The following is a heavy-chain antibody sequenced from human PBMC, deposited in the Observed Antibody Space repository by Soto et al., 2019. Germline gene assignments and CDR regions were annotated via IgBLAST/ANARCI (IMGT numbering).Heavy chain of an antibody. CDR3: ARENAAPFGCWQANWFDP. D-gene: IGHD2-15*01. V-gene: IGHV1-69*01. Sequence: QVQLVQSGAEVKKPGSSVKVSCKASGGTFSSYAISWVRQAPGQGLEWMGGSIPIFGTANDAQKFQGRVTINADQSTSTAYMELRSMRCEDTAVYSWARENAAPFGCWQANWFDPWGQGTLVTVSS. J-gene: IGHJ5*02. CDR2: SIPIFGTA. CDR1: GGTFSSYA.